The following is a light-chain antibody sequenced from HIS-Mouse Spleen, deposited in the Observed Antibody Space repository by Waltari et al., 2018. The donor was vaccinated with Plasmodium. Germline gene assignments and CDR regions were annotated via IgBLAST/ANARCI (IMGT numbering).Light chain of an antibody. CDR3: QQRSNWPPLT. CDR2: DAS. CDR1: QSVSSY. Sequence: EIVLTQSPATLSLSPGERATLSCRASQSVSSYLAWYQQKPGQAPRLLISDASNRATGIPARFSGSGSGTDFTLTISSLEPEDVAVYYCQQRSNWPPLTFGGGTKVEIK. J-gene: IGKJ4*01. V-gene: IGKV3-11*01.